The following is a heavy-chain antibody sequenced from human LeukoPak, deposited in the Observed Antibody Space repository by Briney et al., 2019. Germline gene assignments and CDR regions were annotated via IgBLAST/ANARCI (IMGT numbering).Heavy chain of an antibody. CDR3: ARDDYGSAYYYYMDV. CDR2: IIPIFGTA. CDR1: GGTFSSYA. J-gene: IGHJ6*03. Sequence: SVKVSCKASGGTFSSYAISWVRQAPGQGLEWMGEIIPIFGTANYAQKFQDRVTITADESTSTAYMELSRLRSDDTAVYYCARDDYGSAYYYYMDVWGKGTTVTISS. D-gene: IGHD3-10*01. V-gene: IGHV1-69*13.